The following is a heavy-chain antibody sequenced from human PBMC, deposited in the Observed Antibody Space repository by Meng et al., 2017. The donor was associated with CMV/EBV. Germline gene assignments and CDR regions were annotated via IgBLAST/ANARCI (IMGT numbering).Heavy chain of an antibody. Sequence: YYMHWVRQAPGKGLEWMGIINPSGGSTSYAQKFQGRVTMTRDTSTSTVYMELSSLRSEDTAVYYCARDSLMITFGGVIVIPNWFDPWGQGTLVTVSS. CDR1: YY. CDR2: INPSGGST. D-gene: IGHD3-16*02. J-gene: IGHJ5*02. CDR3: ARDSLMITFGGVIVIPNWFDP. V-gene: IGHV1-46*01.